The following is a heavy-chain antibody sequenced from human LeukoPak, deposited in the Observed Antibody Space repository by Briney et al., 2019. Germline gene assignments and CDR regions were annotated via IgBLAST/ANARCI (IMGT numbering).Heavy chain of an antibody. V-gene: IGHV4-34*01. CDR3: ATIIAVAGTFDY. CDR1: GGSFSGYY. Sequence: SETLSLTCAVYGGSFSGYYWSWIRQPPGKGLEWIGEINHSGSTNYNPSLKSRVTISVDTSKNQFSLKLSSVTAADTAVYYCATIIAVAGTFDYWGQGTLVTVSS. D-gene: IGHD6-19*01. CDR2: INHSGST. J-gene: IGHJ4*02.